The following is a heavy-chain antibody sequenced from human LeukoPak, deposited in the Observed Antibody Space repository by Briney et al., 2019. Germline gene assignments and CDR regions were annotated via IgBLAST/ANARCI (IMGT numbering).Heavy chain of an antibody. Sequence: PSETLSLTCTVSGGSISIYYWSWIRQPPGKGLEWIGHIYNSGSTNYSPSLKSRVTISVDTSKNQFSLKLSSVTAADTVVYYCARFKRAGGWSYFDYWGQGTLVTVSS. V-gene: IGHV4-59*01. CDR3: ARFKRAGGWSYFDY. CDR1: GGSISIYY. D-gene: IGHD6-19*01. J-gene: IGHJ4*02. CDR2: IYNSGST.